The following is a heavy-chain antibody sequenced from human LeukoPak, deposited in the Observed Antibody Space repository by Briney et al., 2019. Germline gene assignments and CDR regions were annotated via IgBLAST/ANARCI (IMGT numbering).Heavy chain of an antibody. J-gene: IGHJ4*02. CDR3: ATLTAPTTGY. CDR2: ISGRTSGT. V-gene: IGHV3-23*01. D-gene: IGHD5-18*01. Sequence: GGSLRLSCAASGFTFSTYGMSWVRQAPGKGLEWVSSISGRTSGTYYADSVKGRFTISRDNSMNTLFLQMNSLRAEDTAVYYCATLTAPTTGYWGQGTLVTVSS. CDR1: GFTFSTYG.